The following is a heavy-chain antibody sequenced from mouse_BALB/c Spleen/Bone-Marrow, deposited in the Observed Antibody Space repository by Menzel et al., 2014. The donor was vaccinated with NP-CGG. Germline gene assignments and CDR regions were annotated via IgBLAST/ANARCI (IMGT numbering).Heavy chain of an antibody. J-gene: IGHJ3*01. V-gene: IGHV1-54*03. CDR1: GYAFTNYL. Sequence: LQESGAELVRPGTSVKVSCKASGYAFTNYLIEWVKQRPGQGLEWIGVINPGSGGTNYNEKFKGKATLTADKSSSTAYMQLSSLTSDDSADYFCARSRTGFAYWGQGLWSLSLQ. CDR3: ARSRTGFAY. CDR2: INPGSGGT.